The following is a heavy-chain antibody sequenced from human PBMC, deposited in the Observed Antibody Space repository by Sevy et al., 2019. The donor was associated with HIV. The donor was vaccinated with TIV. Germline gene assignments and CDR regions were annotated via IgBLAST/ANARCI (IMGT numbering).Heavy chain of an antibody. CDR3: ARGGSYYDILTGYYIPDGSHYFDY. CDR2: IYTSGST. J-gene: IGHJ4*02. V-gene: IGHV4-4*07. Sequence: SETLSLTCTVSGGSISSYYWSWIRQPAGKGLEWIGRIYTSGSTNYNPSLKSRVTMSVDTSKNQSSLKLSSVTAADTAVYYCARGGSYYDILTGYYIPDGSHYFDYWGQGTLVTVSS. CDR1: GGSISSYY. D-gene: IGHD3-9*01.